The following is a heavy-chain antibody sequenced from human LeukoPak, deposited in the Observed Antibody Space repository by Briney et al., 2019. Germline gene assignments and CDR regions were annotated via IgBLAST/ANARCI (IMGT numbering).Heavy chain of an antibody. CDR1: GFTVSSSY. J-gene: IGHJ4*02. D-gene: IGHD2-15*01. CDR3: ARYRVIAGTPTYLDY. CDR2: IYNNDNT. Sequence: GGSLRLSCAASGFTVSSSYMSWVRQAPGKGPEWVSIIYNNDNTYYADSVEGRFTISRDNSKNTLYLQMNSLRAEDTAMYYCARYRVIAGTPTYLDYWGQGTLVTVSS. V-gene: IGHV3-53*01.